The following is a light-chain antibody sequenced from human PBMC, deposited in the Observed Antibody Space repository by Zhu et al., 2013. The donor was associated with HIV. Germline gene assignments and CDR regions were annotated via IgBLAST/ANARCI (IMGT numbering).Light chain of an antibody. J-gene: IGLJ3*02. CDR3: SSNISTTLVV. CDR2: EVT. Sequence: QSALTQPASVSGSPGQSITISCTGTSSDIGDYKFVSWYQQHPGAAPKLLIYEVTTRSSGVPPRFSGSKTGNTASLTISGLQTEDEADYFCSSNISTTLVVFGGGTRLTV. CDR1: SSDIGDYKF. V-gene: IGLV2-14*01.